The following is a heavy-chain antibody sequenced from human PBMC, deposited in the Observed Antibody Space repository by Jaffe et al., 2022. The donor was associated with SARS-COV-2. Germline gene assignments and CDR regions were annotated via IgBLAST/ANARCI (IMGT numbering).Heavy chain of an antibody. Sequence: EVQLVESGGGLVQPGGSLRLSCAASGFTFSTYAMTWVRQAPGKGLEWVSGVSDSGDGTYYADSVKGRFTISRDNSKNTLYLQLNSLRAEDTAVYYCAKDRHTHYAVATEYWGQGTLVTVSS. D-gene: IGHD2-2*01. CDR1: GFTFSTYA. CDR2: VSDSGDGT. CDR3: AKDRHTHYAVATEY. V-gene: IGHV3-23*04. J-gene: IGHJ4*02.